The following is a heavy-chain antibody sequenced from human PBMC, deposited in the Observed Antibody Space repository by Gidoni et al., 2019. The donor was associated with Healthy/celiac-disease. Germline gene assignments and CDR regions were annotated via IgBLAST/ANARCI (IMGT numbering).Heavy chain of an antibody. CDR1: SNAW. V-gene: IGHV3-15*07. CDR3: TTGRHRIAAAGTGGFDY. D-gene: IGHD6-13*01. J-gene: IGHJ4*02. CDR2: IKSKTDGGTT. Sequence: SNAWMNWVRQAPGQGLEWVGRIKSKTDGGTTDYAAPVKGRFTISRDDSKNTLYLQMKSLKTEDTAVYYCTTGRHRIAAAGTGGFDYWGQGTLVTVSS.